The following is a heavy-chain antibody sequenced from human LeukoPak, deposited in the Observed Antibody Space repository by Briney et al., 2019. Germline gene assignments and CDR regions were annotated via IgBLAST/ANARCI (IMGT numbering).Heavy chain of an antibody. Sequence: GGSLRLSCAVSGFSFSSYWMSWVRQAPGKGLEWVANIKQDGSEKYYVDSVKGRFTISRDNAKNSLYLQMNSLRAEDTAVYYCARGHIVGATNFDSWGQGSLVTVSS. D-gene: IGHD1-26*01. V-gene: IGHV3-7*01. CDR3: ARGHIVGATNFDS. CDR1: GFSFSSYW. J-gene: IGHJ4*02. CDR2: IKQDGSEK.